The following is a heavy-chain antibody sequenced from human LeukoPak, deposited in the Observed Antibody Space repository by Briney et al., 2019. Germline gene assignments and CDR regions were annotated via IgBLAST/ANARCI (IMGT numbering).Heavy chain of an antibody. J-gene: IGHJ6*02. D-gene: IGHD3-10*01. Sequence: NPSETLSLTCTVSGGSISSSSYYWGWIRQPPGKGLEWIGSIYYSGSTYYNPSLKSRVTISVDTSKNQFSLKLSSVTAADTAVYYCASLRGNLWFGELLSITPYYYYGMDVWGQGTTVTVSS. CDR3: ASLRGNLWFGELLSITPYYYYGMDV. V-gene: IGHV4-39*01. CDR1: GGSISSSSYY. CDR2: IYYSGST.